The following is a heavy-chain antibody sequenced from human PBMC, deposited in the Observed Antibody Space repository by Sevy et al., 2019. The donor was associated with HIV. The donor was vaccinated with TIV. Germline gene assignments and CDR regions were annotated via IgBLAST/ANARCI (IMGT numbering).Heavy chain of an antibody. CDR3: TRVGSGSYSDSDY. CDR1: GFTFGDYA. J-gene: IGHJ4*02. CDR2: IRSKAYGGTT. V-gene: IGHV3-49*03. Sequence: GGSLRLSCTASGFTFGDYAMSWFRQAPGKGLEWVGFIRSKAYGGTTEYAASVKGRFTISRDDSKSIAYLQMNSLKTEDTAVYYCTRVGSGSYSDSDYWGQGTLVTVSS. D-gene: IGHD1-26*01.